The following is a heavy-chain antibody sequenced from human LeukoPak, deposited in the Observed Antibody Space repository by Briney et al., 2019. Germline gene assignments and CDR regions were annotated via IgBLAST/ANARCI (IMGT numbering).Heavy chain of an antibody. J-gene: IGHJ4*02. CDR2: ITPSSGDT. CDR3: ARGTYGSDY. D-gene: IGHD3-10*01. Sequence: ASVKVSCKASGYTFSSHHMHWVRQAPGQGLEWMGKITPSSGDTTYAQKFQDRVTMTRDTSTSTVYMELSSLRSEDTAVYYCARGTYGSDYWGQGTLVTVSA. CDR1: GYTFSSHH. V-gene: IGHV1-46*01.